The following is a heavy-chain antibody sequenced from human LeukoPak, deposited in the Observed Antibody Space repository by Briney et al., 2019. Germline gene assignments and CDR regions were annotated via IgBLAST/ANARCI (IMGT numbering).Heavy chain of an antibody. CDR1: GFTFSNNY. V-gene: IGHV3-66*01. Sequence: GGALRLSCAASGFTFSNNYMSWVRQAPGKGLEWVSTINRDGPTFHTESVKGRFTISTDNSTNILYLQMDSLRAEYTAVYYCGRGGYDMYDWGQGTTVSVSS. D-gene: IGHD2-2*01. CDR3: GRGGYDMYD. CDR2: INRDGPT. J-gene: IGHJ6*02.